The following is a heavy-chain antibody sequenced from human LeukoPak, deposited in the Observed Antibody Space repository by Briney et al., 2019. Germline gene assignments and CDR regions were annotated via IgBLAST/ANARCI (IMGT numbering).Heavy chain of an antibody. V-gene: IGHV3-74*01. Sequence: GGSLRLSCAASRFTSSLYWVYWVRQSPGKGPVPVSRINTDGSDTVYADYVKGRFTISRDNAKNTLYLQMNSLRAEDTAVYYCARDRSVTNGGFDYWGQGTLVTVSS. CDR3: ARDRSVTNGGFDY. D-gene: IGHD2-8*01. J-gene: IGHJ4*02. CDR2: INTDGSDT. CDR1: RFTSSLYW.